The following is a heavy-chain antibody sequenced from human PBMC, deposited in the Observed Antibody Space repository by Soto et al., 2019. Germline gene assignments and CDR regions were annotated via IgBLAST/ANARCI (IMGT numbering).Heavy chain of an antibody. CDR1: GFTFSSYG. CDR2: IWYDGSNK. D-gene: IGHD3-22*01. V-gene: IGHV3-33*01. J-gene: IGHJ4*02. CDR3: ARESAYYYDSSGPFDY. Sequence: PGGSLRLSCAASGFTFSSYGMHWVRQAPGKGLEWVAVIWYDGSNKYYADSVKGRFTISRDNSKNTLYLQMNSLRAEDTAVYYCARESAYYYDSSGPFDYWGQGTLVTVSS.